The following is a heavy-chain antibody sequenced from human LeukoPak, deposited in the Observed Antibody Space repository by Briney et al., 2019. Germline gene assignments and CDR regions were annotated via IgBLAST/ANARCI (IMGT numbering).Heavy chain of an antibody. CDR2: INSDGSST. D-gene: IGHD6-13*01. CDR3: ARDVISSSWYDR. Sequence: TGGSLRLSCAASGFTFSSYWMHWVCQAPGKGLVWVSRINSDGSSTSYADSVKGRFTISRDNAKNTLYLQMNSLRAEDTAVYYCARDVISSSWYDRWGQGTLVTVSS. CDR1: GFTFSSYW. J-gene: IGHJ5*02. V-gene: IGHV3-74*01.